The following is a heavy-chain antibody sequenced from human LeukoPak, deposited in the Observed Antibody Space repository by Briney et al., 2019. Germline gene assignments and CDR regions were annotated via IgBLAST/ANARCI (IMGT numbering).Heavy chain of an antibody. CDR2: INHSGST. Sequence: SETLSLTCAVYGGSFSGYYWSWIRQPPGKGLEWIGEINHSGSTNYNPSLKSRVTISVDTSKNQFSLKLSSVTAADTAVYYCARHPYDILTGYYPNRFDYWGQGTLVTVSS. V-gene: IGHV4-34*01. CDR1: GGSFSGYY. CDR3: ARHPYDILTGYYPNRFDY. J-gene: IGHJ4*02. D-gene: IGHD3-9*01.